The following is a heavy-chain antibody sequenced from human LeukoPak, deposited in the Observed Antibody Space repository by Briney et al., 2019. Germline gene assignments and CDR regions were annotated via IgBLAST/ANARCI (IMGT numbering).Heavy chain of an antibody. CDR1: GFTFSSYS. J-gene: IGHJ4*02. CDR3: ARDEPEAFDY. D-gene: IGHD1-14*01. V-gene: IGHV3-21*01. CDR2: ISSNSSYR. Sequence: PGGSLRLSCAASGFTFSSYSMNWVRQAPGKGLEWVSSISSNSSYRYYADSVKGRFTISRDNAKNSLYLQMNSLRAEDTAVYYYARDEPEAFDYWGQGTLVTVSS.